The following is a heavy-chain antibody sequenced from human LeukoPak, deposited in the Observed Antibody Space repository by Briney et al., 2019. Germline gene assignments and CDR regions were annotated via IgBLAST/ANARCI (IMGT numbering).Heavy chain of an antibody. CDR1: SYTFTSYG. CDR3: ARGGYYDYVWGSYRYTGVVDY. CDR2: ISAYNGNT. J-gene: IGHJ4*02. Sequence: ASVNVSCKASSYTFTSYGISWVRQAPGQGLEWMGWISAYNGNTNYAQKLQGRVTMTTDTSTSTAYIELRSLRSDDTAVYYCARGGYYDYVWGSYRYTGVVDYWGQGTLVTVSS. D-gene: IGHD3-16*02. V-gene: IGHV1-18*01.